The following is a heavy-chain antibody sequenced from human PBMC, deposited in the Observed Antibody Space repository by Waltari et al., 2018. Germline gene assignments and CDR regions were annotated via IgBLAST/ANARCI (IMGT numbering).Heavy chain of an antibody. D-gene: IGHD5-12*01. CDR3: ARSIVAPGGGPDPSLDY. CDR1: GYTFTDYY. CDR2: INPNSGGT. V-gene: IGHV1-2*02. Sequence: QVQLVQSGAEVKKPGASVKVSCKGSGYTFTDYYIHWVRPAPGQGLEWMGWINPNSGGTNYAQKFQGRVTVARDTSISTAYMELSRLTSDDTAVYYCARSIVAPGGGPDPSLDYWGQGTLVTVSS. J-gene: IGHJ4*02.